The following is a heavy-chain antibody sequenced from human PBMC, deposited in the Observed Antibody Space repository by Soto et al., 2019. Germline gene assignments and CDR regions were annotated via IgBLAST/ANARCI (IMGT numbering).Heavy chain of an antibody. J-gene: IGHJ6*02. D-gene: IGHD3-22*01. V-gene: IGHV6-1*01. Sequence: SQTLSLTCAISGDSGSSNSAACNWISQSPSRGLEWLGRTYYRSKWYNDYAVSVKCRITINPDTSKNHFSLQLNSVTPEDTAVYYCARVRLDYYDSRGYYHHYYSGMDVWGPETTVNVSS. CDR3: ARVRLDYYDSRGYYHHYYSGMDV. CDR1: GDSGSSNSAA. CDR2: TYYRSKWYN.